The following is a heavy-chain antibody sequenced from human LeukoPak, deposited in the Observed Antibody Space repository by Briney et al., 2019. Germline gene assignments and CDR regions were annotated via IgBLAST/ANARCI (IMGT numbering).Heavy chain of an antibody. CDR1: GGSITSRNW. CDR3: ARISSGWSSNFDY. V-gene: IGHV4-4*02. Sequence: TPSETLSLTCIVSGGSITSRNWWNWVRQPPGKGLEWLGEIYQTGTTNYTPSLKSRVTISVDKSKNQFSLKLTSVTAADTAVYYCARISSGWSSNFDYWGQGTLVTVSS. CDR2: IYQTGTT. D-gene: IGHD6-13*01. J-gene: IGHJ4*02.